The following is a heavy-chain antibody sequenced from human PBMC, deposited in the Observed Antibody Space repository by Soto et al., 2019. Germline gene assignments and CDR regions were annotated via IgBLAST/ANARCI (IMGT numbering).Heavy chain of an antibody. J-gene: IGHJ6*02. V-gene: IGHV4-38-2*01. Sequence: SETLSLTCAVSGYSISSGHSWGWIRQPPGKGLEWIGSTFHTGSTYYNPSLKSRVTLSVDTSKNQFSLKLSSVTAADTAVYFCATLPRLDGMDVWGQGTTVTVSS. CDR3: ATLPRLDGMDV. D-gene: IGHD6-25*01. CDR2: TFHTGST. CDR1: GYSISSGHS.